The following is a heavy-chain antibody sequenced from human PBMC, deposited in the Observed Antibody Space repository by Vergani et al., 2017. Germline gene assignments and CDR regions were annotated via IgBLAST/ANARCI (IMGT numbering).Heavy chain of an antibody. CDR3: ARGGVDTAMVIVHYYYGMDV. D-gene: IGHD5-18*01. CDR1: GGSISSGRYY. V-gene: IGHV4-61*02. Sequence: QVQLQESGPGLVKPSQTLSLTCTVSGGSISSGRYYWSWIRQPAGKGLAWIGRIYTSGSTNYNPSLKSRVTISVDTSKNQFSLKLSSVTAADTAVYDCARGGVDTAMVIVHYYYGMDVWGQGTTVTVSS. CDR2: IYTSGST. J-gene: IGHJ6*02.